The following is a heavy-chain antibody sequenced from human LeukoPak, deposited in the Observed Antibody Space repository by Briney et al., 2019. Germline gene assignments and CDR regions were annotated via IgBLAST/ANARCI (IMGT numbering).Heavy chain of an antibody. J-gene: IGHJ3*02. Sequence: ASVKVSCKASGYTFTGYYMHWVRQAPGQGLEWMGWINPNSGGTNYAQKFQGRVTMTRDTSISTAYMELSRLRSDDTAVYYCARRRGVSYYDSRLDAFDIWGQGTMVTVSS. CDR3: ARRRGVSYYDSRLDAFDI. D-gene: IGHD3-22*01. CDR2: INPNSGGT. V-gene: IGHV1-2*02. CDR1: GYTFTGYY.